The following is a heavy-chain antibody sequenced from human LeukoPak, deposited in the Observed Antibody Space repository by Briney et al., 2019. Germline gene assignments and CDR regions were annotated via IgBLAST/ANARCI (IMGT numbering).Heavy chain of an antibody. D-gene: IGHD3-10*01. CDR3: ARVSHITMVRGPIYY. J-gene: IGHJ4*02. V-gene: IGHV3-30-3*01. Sequence: GGSLRLSCAAPGFTFSSYAMHWVRQAPGKGLEWVAVISYDGSNKYYADSVKGRFTISRDNSKNTLYLQMNSLRAEDTAVYYCARVSHITMVRGPIYYWGQGTLVTVSS. CDR1: GFTFSSYA. CDR2: ISYDGSNK.